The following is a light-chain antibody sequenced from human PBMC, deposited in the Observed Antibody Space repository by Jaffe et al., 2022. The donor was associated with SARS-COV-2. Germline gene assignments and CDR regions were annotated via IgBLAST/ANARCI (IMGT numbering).Light chain of an antibody. Sequence: EIVLTQSPGTLSLSPGERATLSCRASQSVSNNYLAWYRQKPGQAPRLLIYGASSRAIGIPDRFSGSGSGTGFTLTISGLEPEDSAVYYCQQYGSSPTITFGQGTRLEIK. CDR3: QQYGSSPTIT. CDR2: GAS. J-gene: IGKJ5*01. CDR1: QSVSNNY. V-gene: IGKV3-20*01.